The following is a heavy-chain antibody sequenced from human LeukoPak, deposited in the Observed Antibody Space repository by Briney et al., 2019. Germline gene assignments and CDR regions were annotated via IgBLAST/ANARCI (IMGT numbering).Heavy chain of an antibody. CDR2: IYYSGST. D-gene: IGHD6-13*01. CDR3: ARAAAAGPHYSYGMDV. V-gene: IGHV4-59*01. Sequence: PSETLSLTCSVSGGSISGYYWSWIRQPPGKGPEWIGDIYYSGSTNYNPSLKSRVTISVDTSKNQFSLKLTSLTAADPAVYYCARAAAAGPHYSYGMDVWGKGTTVTVSS. J-gene: IGHJ6*04. CDR1: GGSISGYY.